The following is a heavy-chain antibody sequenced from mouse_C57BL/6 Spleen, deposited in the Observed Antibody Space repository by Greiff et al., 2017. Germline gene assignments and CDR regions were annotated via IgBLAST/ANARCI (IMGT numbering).Heavy chain of an antibody. Sequence: QVQLQQPGAELVMPGASVKLSCKASGYTFTSYWMHWVKQRPGQGLEWIGEIDPSDSYTNYNQKFKGKSTLTVDKSSSTAYMQLSSLTSEDSAVYYCARVGRWLGFFDYWGQGTTLTVSS. D-gene: IGHD2-3*01. J-gene: IGHJ2*01. CDR3: ARVGRWLGFFDY. CDR2: IDPSDSYT. V-gene: IGHV1-69*01. CDR1: GYTFTSYW.